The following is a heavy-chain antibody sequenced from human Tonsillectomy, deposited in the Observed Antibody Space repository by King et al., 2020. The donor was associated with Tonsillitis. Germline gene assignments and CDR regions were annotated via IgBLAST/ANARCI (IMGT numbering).Heavy chain of an antibody. CDR3: ARLGYSYGYEGYYYYMDV. CDR2: IYYSGST. V-gene: IGHV4-31*01. D-gene: IGHD5-18*01. Sequence: QLQESGPGLVKPSQTLSLTCTVSGGSISSAVYYWSWIRQHPGKGLEWIGYIYYSGSTYYNPSLKSLVTISVDTSKNQFSLNLGSVTAADTAVYYCARLGYSYGYEGYYYYMDVWGKGPRSPSP. CDR1: GGSISSAVYY. J-gene: IGHJ6*03.